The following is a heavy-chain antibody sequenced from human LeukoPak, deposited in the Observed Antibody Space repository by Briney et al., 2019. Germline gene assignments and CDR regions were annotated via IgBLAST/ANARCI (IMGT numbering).Heavy chain of an antibody. CDR1: GFTFSSSA. CDR2: ISVSGVGT. V-gene: IGHV3-23*01. Sequence: PGGSLRLSCAASGFTFSSSALSWVRQAPGKGLEWVSTISVSGVGTYYADSVKGRFTISRDTSKNTLYLQMNSLRAEDTALYYCAKEWVPHYQLHYDYWGQGALVTVSS. J-gene: IGHJ4*02. D-gene: IGHD2-2*01. CDR3: AKEWVPHYQLHYDY.